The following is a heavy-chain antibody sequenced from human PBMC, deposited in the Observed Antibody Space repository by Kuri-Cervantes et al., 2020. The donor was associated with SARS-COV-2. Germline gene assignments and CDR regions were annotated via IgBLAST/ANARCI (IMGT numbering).Heavy chain of an antibody. CDR2: IYHSGST. Sequence: GSRRLSCAVSGGSISSSNWWGWVRQPPGKGLEWIGEIYHSGSTNYNPSLKSRVTISVGKSKNQFSLKLSSVTAADTAVYYCARVRDIVLMVYAIRGWFDPWGQGTLVTVSS. CDR1: GGSISSSNW. V-gene: IGHV4-4*02. J-gene: IGHJ5*02. CDR3: ARVRDIVLMVYAIRGWFDP. D-gene: IGHD2-8*01.